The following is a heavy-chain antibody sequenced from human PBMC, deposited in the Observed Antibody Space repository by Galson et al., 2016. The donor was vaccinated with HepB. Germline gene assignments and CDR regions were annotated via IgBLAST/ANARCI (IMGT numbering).Heavy chain of an antibody. Sequence: SLRLSCAASGFTISSRWMTWVRQAPGKGLEWVAYIKDDGSQKYYVDSVKGRFTISRDIAKNSLYLQMNTLRAEDTALYYCARDSGRREDVWGQGTTVTVSS. J-gene: IGHJ6*02. CDR2: IKDDGSQK. CDR3: ARDSGRREDV. CDR1: GFTISSRW. V-gene: IGHV3-7*04.